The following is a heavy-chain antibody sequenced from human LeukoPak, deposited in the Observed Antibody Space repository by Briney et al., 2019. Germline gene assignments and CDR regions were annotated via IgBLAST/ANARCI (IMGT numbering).Heavy chain of an antibody. Sequence: GGSLRLSXAASGFTFSSYAMSWVRQAPGKGLEWVSAISGSGGSTYYADSVKGRFTISRDNSKNTLYLQMNSLRAEDTAVYYCASSTRAVAGNSDYWGQGTLVTVSS. CDR3: ASSTRAVAGNSDY. J-gene: IGHJ4*02. V-gene: IGHV3-23*01. CDR2: ISGSGGST. CDR1: GFTFSSYA. D-gene: IGHD6-19*01.